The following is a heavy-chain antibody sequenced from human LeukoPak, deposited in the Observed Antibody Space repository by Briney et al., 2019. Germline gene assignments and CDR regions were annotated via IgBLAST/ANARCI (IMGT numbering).Heavy chain of an antibody. V-gene: IGHV1-2*02. CDR1: GYTFTGYY. J-gene: IGHJ6*03. CDR2: INPNSGGT. D-gene: IGHD2-2*01. Sequence: ASVKVSCKASGYTFTGYYMHWVRQAPGQGLEWMGWINPNSGGTNYAQKFQGRDTMTRDTSISTAYMELSRLRSDDTAVYYCAREFRVYCSSTSCSRYMDVWGKGTTVTVSS. CDR3: AREFRVYCSSTSCSRYMDV.